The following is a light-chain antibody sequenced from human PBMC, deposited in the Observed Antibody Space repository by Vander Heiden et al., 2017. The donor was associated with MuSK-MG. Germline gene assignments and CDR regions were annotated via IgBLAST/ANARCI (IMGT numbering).Light chain of an antibody. CDR3: QQYYSTPYT. J-gene: IGKJ2*01. CDR1: QSVLYSSNNKNY. Sequence: DTVMTQPPDPLAVSLGERATINCKSSQSVLYSSNNKNYLAWYQQKPGQPPKLLIYWASTRESGVPDRFSGSGSGTDFTLTISSLQAEDVAVYYCQQYYSTPYTFGQGTKLEIK. CDR2: WAS. V-gene: IGKV4-1*01.